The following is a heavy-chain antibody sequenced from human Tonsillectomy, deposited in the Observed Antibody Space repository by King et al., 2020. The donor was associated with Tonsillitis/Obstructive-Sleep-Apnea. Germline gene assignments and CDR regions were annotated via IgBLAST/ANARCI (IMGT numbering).Heavy chain of an antibody. CDR1: GGSISSSSYY. CDR3: ARQEGLVGGTKYMDV. D-gene: IGHD1-26*01. J-gene: IGHJ6*03. CDR2: IYYSGST. V-gene: IGHV4-39*01. Sequence: QLQESGPGLVKPSETLSLTCTVSGGSISSSSYYWGWFRQPPGKGLEWIGTIYYSGSTYYNPSLKSRVTISVDTSKNQFSVKLSSVTAADTAVYYCARQEGLVGGTKYMDVWGKGTTVTVSS.